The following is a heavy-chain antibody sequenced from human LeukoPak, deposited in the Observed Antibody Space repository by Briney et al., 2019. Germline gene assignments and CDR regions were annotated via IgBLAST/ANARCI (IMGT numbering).Heavy chain of an antibody. V-gene: IGHV4-39*07. CDR1: GGSISSSSYY. Sequence: SETLSLTCNVSGGSISSSSYYWGWVRQPPGKGLEWIGSMFYGGTTYYNPSLKSRVTISVDKSKNQFSLKLSSVTAAGTAVYYCARDIGGSGTYYPDSDAFDIWGQGTMVTVSS. D-gene: IGHD3-10*01. CDR3: ARDIGGSGTYYPDSDAFDI. CDR2: MFYGGTT. J-gene: IGHJ3*02.